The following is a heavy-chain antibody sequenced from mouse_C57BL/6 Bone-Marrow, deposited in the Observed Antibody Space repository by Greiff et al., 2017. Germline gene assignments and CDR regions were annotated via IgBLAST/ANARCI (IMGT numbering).Heavy chain of an antibody. CDR1: GYTFTSYG. V-gene: IGHV1-81*01. J-gene: IGHJ2*01. Sequence: QVQLQQSGAELVRPGASVKLSCKASGYTFTSYGISWVKQRTGQGLEWIGEIYPRSGNTYYNEKFKGKATLTADTSSSTAYMELLSLTSEDSAVYFCTQAAPVPVDYWGRGTTLTVSS. D-gene: IGHD6-1*01. CDR2: IYPRSGNT. CDR3: TQAAPVPVDY.